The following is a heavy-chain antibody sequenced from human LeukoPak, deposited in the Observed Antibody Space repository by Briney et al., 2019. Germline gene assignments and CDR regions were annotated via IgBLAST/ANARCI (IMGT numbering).Heavy chain of an antibody. J-gene: IGHJ4*02. V-gene: IGHV4-34*01. CDR2: INHSGST. Sequence: SETLSLTCAVYGGSFSGYYWSWIRQPPGKGLEWIGEINHSGSTNYNPSLKSRVTISVDTSKNQFSLKLSSVTAADTAVYYCARVGPMVRGVYGYWGQGTLVTVSS. CDR1: GGSFSGYY. D-gene: IGHD3-10*01. CDR3: ARVGPMVRGVYGY.